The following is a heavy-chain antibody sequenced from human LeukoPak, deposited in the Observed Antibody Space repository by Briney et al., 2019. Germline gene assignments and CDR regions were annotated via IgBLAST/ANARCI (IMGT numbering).Heavy chain of an antibody. V-gene: IGHV4-38-2*02. CDR1: GYSISSGYY. J-gene: IGHJ4*02. D-gene: IGHD4-11*01. CDR2: IYHSGST. CDR3: ARRSSNWYFDY. Sequence: SETLSLTCTVSGYSISSGYYWGWIRQPPGKGLEWIGSIYHSGSTYYNPSLKSRVTISVDTSKNQFSLKLSSVTAADTAVYYCARRSSNWYFDYWGQGTLVTVSS.